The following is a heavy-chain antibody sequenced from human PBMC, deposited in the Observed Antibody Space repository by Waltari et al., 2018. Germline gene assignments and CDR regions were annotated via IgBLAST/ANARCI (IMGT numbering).Heavy chain of an antibody. CDR3: ARSTIAGEFDF. Sequence: EVQLVESGGGLVQPGGSLRLSCAASGFTFSDHSMNWIRRAPGKGLEWISYSITICTAIYYADSVKGRLSISRDNAKNSLYLQMNSLRDEDTAVYYCARSTIAGEFDFWGQGTLVTVSS. CDR2: SITICTAI. J-gene: IGHJ4*02. V-gene: IGHV3-48*02. CDR1: GFTFSDHS. D-gene: IGHD6-13*01.